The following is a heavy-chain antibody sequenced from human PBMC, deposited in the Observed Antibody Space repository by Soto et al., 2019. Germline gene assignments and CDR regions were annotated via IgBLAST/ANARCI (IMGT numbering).Heavy chain of an antibody. CDR1: VDSISNFY. Sequence: SETQSLACTVSVDSISNFYWIWVRQSPGKRLEWIGYLYYTGSTNYNPSLKSRVTISVDTSKNQFTLKLSSVTAADTAVYYCARGGGYDFRRQQAPPIDVRGQGTTVTVSS. CDR3: ARGGGYDFRRQQAPPIDV. CDR2: LYYTGST. V-gene: IGHV4-59*01. D-gene: IGHD3-3*01. J-gene: IGHJ6*02.